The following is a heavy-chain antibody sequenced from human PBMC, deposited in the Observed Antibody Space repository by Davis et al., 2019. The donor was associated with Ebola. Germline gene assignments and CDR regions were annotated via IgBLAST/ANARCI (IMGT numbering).Heavy chain of an antibody. D-gene: IGHD3-3*01. CDR1: GYTFTRYG. J-gene: IGHJ4*02. CDR2: INTSTGKS. Sequence: AASVKVSCKASGYTFTRYGMNWVRQAPGHGLEWMGWINTSTGKSTYAQGFTGRFVFSLDTSVSTSYLQISSLKAEDTAVYFCARRASFWSGFYSDYWGQGTLVTVSS. CDR3: ARRASFWSGFYSDY. V-gene: IGHV7-4-1*02.